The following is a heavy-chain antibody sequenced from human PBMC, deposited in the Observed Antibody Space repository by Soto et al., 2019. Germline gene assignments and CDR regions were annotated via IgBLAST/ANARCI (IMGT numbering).Heavy chain of an antibody. J-gene: IGHJ5*02. Sequence: EVQLVESGGGLVQPGGSLRLSCAASGVTVSSNYMSWVRQAPGKGLEWVSVIYSGGSTYYVDSVKGRFTISRDNSKNALYLQMNSLSAEDTAVYYCARDLPGIAAWGQGPLVTVSS. D-gene: IGHD6-13*01. CDR3: ARDLPGIAA. CDR1: GVTVSSNY. V-gene: IGHV3-66*01. CDR2: IYSGGST.